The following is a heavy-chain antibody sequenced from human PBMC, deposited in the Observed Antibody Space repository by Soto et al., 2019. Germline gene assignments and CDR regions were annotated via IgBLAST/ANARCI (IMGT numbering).Heavy chain of an antibody. CDR2: IWYDGSNE. V-gene: IGHV3-33*01. Sequence: QVQLVESGGGVVQPGRSLRLSCAASGFTFSNHGMHWVRQAPGKGLEWVAVIWYDGSNEYFADSVKGRFTISRDNSKNTLFLQMDSLRAEDTAVFYWGRGVDYRDYAIDYWGQGTLVTVSS. CDR3: GRGVDYRDYAIDY. D-gene: IGHD4-17*01. CDR1: GFTFSNHG. J-gene: IGHJ4*02.